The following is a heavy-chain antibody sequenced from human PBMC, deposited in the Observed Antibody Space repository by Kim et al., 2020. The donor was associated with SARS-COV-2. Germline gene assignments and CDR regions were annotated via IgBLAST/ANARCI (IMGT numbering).Heavy chain of an antibody. CDR2: LNHRGSP. D-gene: IGHD5-12*01. CDR3: ATSHRPWLSRHSSYYLDV. J-gene: IGHJ6*03. Sequence: ETRTLTCAVYGGSFSGYYWSWIRPPPGKGLECIGALNHRGSPNYTPSLKRRVTISVATSPTTFPLKPSPLPAAATAVSSCATSHRPWLSRHSSYYLDV. V-gene: IGHV4-34*01. CDR1: GGSFSGYY.